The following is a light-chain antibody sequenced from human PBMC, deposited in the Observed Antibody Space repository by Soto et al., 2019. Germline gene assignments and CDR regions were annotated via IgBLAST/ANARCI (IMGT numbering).Light chain of an antibody. CDR1: SGHSSYA. CDR2: LNSDGSH. J-gene: IGLJ2*01. CDR3: QTWGTDIVV. V-gene: IGLV4-69*01. Sequence: QSVLTQSPSASASLGASVKLTCTLSSGHSSYAIAWHQQQPEKGPQFLMKLNSDGSHTKGDGIPDRFSGSTSGAERYLTISSRQSEDEADYFCQTWGTDIVVFGGGTKVTVL.